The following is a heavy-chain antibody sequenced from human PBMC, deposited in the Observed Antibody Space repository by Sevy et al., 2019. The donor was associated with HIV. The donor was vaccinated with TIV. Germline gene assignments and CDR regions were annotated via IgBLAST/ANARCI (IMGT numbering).Heavy chain of an antibody. Sequence: SETLSLTCTVSGGSISSSSYYWGWIRQPPGKGLEWIGSIYYSGSTYYNPSLKSRVTKSVDTSKNQFSLKLSSVTAADTAVYYCARHYDYGDYPSTGERWFDPWGQGTLVTVSS. V-gene: IGHV4-39*01. CDR3: ARHYDYGDYPSTGERWFDP. D-gene: IGHD4-17*01. CDR2: IYYSGST. CDR1: GGSISSSSYY. J-gene: IGHJ5*02.